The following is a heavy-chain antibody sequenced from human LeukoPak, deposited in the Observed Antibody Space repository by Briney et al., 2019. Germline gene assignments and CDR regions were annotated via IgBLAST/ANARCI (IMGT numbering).Heavy chain of an antibody. V-gene: IGHV1-18*01. J-gene: IGHJ4*02. CDR1: GYTFTSYG. D-gene: IGHD6-13*01. Sequence: ASVKVPCKASGYTFTSYGISWVRQAPGQGLEWMGWISAYNGNTNYAQKLQDRVTMTTDTSTSTAYMQLRSLRSDDTAVYYCARDEGYSSSWPFDYWGQGTLVTVSS. CDR3: ARDEGYSSSWPFDY. CDR2: ISAYNGNT.